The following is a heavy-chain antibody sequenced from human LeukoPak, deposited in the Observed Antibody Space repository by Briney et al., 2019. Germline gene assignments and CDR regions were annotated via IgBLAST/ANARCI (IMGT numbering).Heavy chain of an antibody. CDR2: ISDSGGST. CDR3: ARVIIISVARWFDP. J-gene: IGHJ5*02. D-gene: IGHD3-16*02. CDR1: GFTFSSYA. Sequence: GGSLRLSCAASGFTFSSYAMSWVRQAPGQGLEWVSAISDSGGSTYYADSVKGRFTISRDNSKNTLYLQMNSLRAEDTAVYYCARVIIISVARWFDPWGQGTLVTVSS. V-gene: IGHV3-23*01.